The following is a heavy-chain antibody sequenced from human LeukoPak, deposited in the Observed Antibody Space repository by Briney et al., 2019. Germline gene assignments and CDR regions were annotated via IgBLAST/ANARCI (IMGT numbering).Heavy chain of an antibody. V-gene: IGHV3-23*01. J-gene: IGHJ4*02. CDR3: ARRAGAYSHPYDY. Sequence: GGSLRLSCAASGFTFSSYAMHWVRQAPGKGLEWVSAISGSGGSTYYADSVKGRFTISRDNSKNTLYLQMNSLRAEDTAVYYYARRAGAYSHPYDYWGQGTLVTVSS. D-gene: IGHD4/OR15-4a*01. CDR1: GFTFSSYA. CDR2: ISGSGGST.